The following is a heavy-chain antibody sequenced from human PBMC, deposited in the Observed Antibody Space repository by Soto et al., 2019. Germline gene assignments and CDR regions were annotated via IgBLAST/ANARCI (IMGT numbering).Heavy chain of an antibody. J-gene: IGHJ4*02. CDR3: AREEMSGYYEAYY. CDR1: GYSISSGGYY. CDR2: IFYDGRT. Sequence: QVQLQETGPGLVKPSQTLSLTCTVSGYSISSGGYYWSWIRQFPGRGLEWIGYIFYDGRTGYNPSLKSRISISVDSSKSQFALRLSSVTAADTAVYCCAREEMSGYYEAYYWGQCTLVTVSS. D-gene: IGHD3-22*01. V-gene: IGHV4-31*03.